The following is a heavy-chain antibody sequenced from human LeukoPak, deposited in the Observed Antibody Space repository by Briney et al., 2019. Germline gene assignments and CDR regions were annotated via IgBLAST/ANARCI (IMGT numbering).Heavy chain of an antibody. D-gene: IGHD2-2*01. CDR3: ALSGCSSTSCFTFDP. V-gene: IGHV4-34*01. Sequence: SETLSLTCAVYGGSFSGYYWSWIRQPPGKGLEWIGEINHSGSTNYNPSLKSRVTISVDASKNQFSLKLSSVTAADTAVYYCALSGCSSTSCFTFDPWGQGILVTVSS. CDR2: INHSGST. J-gene: IGHJ5*02. CDR1: GGSFSGYY.